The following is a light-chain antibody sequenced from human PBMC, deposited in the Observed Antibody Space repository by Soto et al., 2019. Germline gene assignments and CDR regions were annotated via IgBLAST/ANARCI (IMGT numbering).Light chain of an antibody. CDR3: QQTHTFPWT. V-gene: IGKV1-39*01. J-gene: IGKJ1*01. Sequence: DLRMTQSPSSLSASVRDRVTITCRASQSIGRNLNWYQQSPGRAPKLLVFAASSKSRGVPLRFDARGSGTDFSLTINSLQPEDVATYYCQQTHTFPWTFGQGTKV. CDR1: QSIGRN. CDR2: AAS.